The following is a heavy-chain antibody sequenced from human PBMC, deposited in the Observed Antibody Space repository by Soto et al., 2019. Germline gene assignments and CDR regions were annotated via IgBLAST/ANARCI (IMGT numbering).Heavy chain of an antibody. CDR2: ISGSGGST. V-gene: IGHV3-23*01. Sequence: GSLRLSCAASGFTVSSYAMSWVRQAPGKGLEWVSAISGSGGSTYYADSVKGRFTISRDNSKNTLYLQMNSLRAEDTAVYYCAKDLSSVTVTTVAYWGQGTLVTVSS. CDR1: GFTVSSYA. J-gene: IGHJ4*02. D-gene: IGHD4-17*01. CDR3: AKDLSSVTVTTVAY.